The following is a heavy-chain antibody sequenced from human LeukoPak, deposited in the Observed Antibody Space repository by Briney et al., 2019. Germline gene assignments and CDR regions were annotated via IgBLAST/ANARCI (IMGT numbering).Heavy chain of an antibody. CDR1: GFTFSSYG. V-gene: IGHV3-74*01. CDR2: INSDGSRR. CDR3: ARVSSSGWRRFKGNDAFDI. Sequence: GGSLRLSCVASGFTFSSYGMHWVRQAPGKGLVWVSRINSDGSRRNYADSVKGRFTISRDNAKNTLYLQMHSLRAEDTAVYYCARVSSSGWRRFKGNDAFDIWGQGTLVTVSS. D-gene: IGHD6-19*01. J-gene: IGHJ3*02.